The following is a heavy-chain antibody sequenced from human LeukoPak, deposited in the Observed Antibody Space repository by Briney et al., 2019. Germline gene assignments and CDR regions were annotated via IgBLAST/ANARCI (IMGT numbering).Heavy chain of an antibody. CDR3: AREGYDSSGYYPTDY. D-gene: IGHD3-22*01. Sequence: GGSLRLSCAASGFTFSSYWMSWVRQAPGKGLEWVANIKQDGSEKYYVDSVKGRFTISRGNAKNSLYLQMNSLRAEDTAVYYCAREGYDSSGYYPTDYWGQGTLVTVSS. J-gene: IGHJ4*02. V-gene: IGHV3-7*01. CDR1: GFTFSSYW. CDR2: IKQDGSEK.